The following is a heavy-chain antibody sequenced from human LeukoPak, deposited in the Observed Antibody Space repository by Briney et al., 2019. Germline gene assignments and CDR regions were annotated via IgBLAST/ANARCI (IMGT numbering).Heavy chain of an antibody. CDR1: GFIFSGSW. CDR2: IKKDGSEK. Sequence: GGPLRLSCTVSGFIFSGSWMAWIRQAPGKGLEWVAIIKKDGSEKYYVDSMKGRFTISRDNAKNSLFLQMNSLRAEDTAIYYCTTDTWYSAGHWGQGTLVTVSS. CDR3: TTDTWYSAGH. D-gene: IGHD2-15*01. J-gene: IGHJ4*02. V-gene: IGHV3-7*03.